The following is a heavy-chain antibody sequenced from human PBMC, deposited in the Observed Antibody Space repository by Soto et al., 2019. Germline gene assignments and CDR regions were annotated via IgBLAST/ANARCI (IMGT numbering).Heavy chain of an antibody. CDR3: ASSQGSSTSLEIYYYYYYGMDV. D-gene: IGHD2-2*01. Sequence: QVQLVQSGAEVKKPGSSVKVSCKASGGTFGSYAISWVRQAPGQGLEWMGGIIPIPGTANYAQKFQGRVTIAADESTSTAYMELSSLRSEGTAVYYCASSQGSSTSLEIYYYYYYGMDVWGQGTTVTVSS. CDR2: IIPIPGTA. CDR1: GGTFGSYA. V-gene: IGHV1-69*01. J-gene: IGHJ6*02.